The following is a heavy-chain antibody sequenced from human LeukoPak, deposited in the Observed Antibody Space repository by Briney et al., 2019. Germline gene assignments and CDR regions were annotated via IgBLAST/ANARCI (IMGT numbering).Heavy chain of an antibody. CDR1: GGSISRSRDY. CDR2: IYYSGST. J-gene: IGHJ5*02. V-gene: IGHV4-39*07. D-gene: IGHD3-10*01. CDR3: ARGGYYGSGNDFRFDP. Sequence: SETLSLTCTVSGGSISRSRDYWGWIRQPPGKGLEWIGSIYYSGSTYYNPSLKSRVTISVETSKNQFSLKLKSVTAADTAVYYCARGGYYGSGNDFRFDPWGQGTLVTVSS.